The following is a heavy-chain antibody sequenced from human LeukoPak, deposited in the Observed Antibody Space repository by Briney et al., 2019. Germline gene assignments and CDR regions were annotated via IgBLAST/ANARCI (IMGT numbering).Heavy chain of an antibody. J-gene: IGHJ4*02. CDR1: GFTFSRHW. D-gene: IGHD3-10*01. CDR2: IRPDGSGA. CDR3: TRDLIAGSGTYDY. V-gene: IGHV3-74*01. Sequence: GGSLRLSCAASGFTFSRHWMHWVRHAPGKGLVWVSRIRPDGSGANYADSVEGRFTISRDNAKDTLYIQMNSLRAEDTGLYYCTRDLIAGSGTYDYWGQGTLVTVSS.